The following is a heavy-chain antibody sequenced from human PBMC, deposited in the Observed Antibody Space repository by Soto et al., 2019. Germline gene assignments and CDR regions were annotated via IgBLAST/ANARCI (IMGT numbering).Heavy chain of an antibody. CDR1: GFTFSTYS. J-gene: IGHJ4*02. CDR2: ISSSSSHI. V-gene: IGHV3-21*01. D-gene: IGHD3-10*01. Sequence: EVQLVESGGGLVKPGGSLRLSCAASGFTFSTYSMNWVRQAPGNGLEWVSSISSSSSHIYYADSLKGRFTISRDNAKNSLYLQMNSLRAEDTAVYYCTRPGGDPDYWGQGTLVTVSS. CDR3: TRPGGDPDY.